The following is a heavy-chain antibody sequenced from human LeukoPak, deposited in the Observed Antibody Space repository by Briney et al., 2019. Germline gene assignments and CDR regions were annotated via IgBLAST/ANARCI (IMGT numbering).Heavy chain of an antibody. D-gene: IGHD1-26*01. J-gene: IGHJ4*02. Sequence: TGESLKISCKGSGYSFTSYWIGWVRQMPGKGLGWMGIIYPGDSDTRYSPSFQGQVTMSADKSITTAYLQWSSLKASDTAMYYCARRSGTYFDYWGQGTQVTVSS. CDR2: IYPGDSDT. CDR1: GYSFTSYW. CDR3: ARRSGTYFDY. V-gene: IGHV5-51*01.